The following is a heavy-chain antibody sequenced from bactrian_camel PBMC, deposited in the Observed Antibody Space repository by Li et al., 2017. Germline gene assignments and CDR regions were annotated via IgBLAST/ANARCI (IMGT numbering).Heavy chain of an antibody. V-gene: IGHV3S57*01. D-gene: IGHD2*01. CDR2: IDVDGST. CDR1: GYDYKNYS. Sequence: HVQLVESGGESVQAGGSLTLSCVTSGYDYKNYSMGWFRQTPGKEREGVAAIDVDGSTYYADSVKGRFTISQDNAKNTVYLQMNSLKPEDTGMYYCASDGWWLLPEYNYWGQGTQVTVS. CDR3: ASDGWWLLPEYNY. J-gene: IGHJ4*01.